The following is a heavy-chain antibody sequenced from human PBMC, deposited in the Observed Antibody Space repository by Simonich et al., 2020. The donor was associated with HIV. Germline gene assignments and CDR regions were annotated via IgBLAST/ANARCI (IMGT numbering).Heavy chain of an antibody. CDR2: INHSGST. CDR3: ARLTAGGLGEYFQH. Sequence: QVQLQQWGAGLLKPSETLSLTCAVYGGSFSGYYWSWIRLPPGKWLGWIGEINHSGSTNYNPSLKSRVTISGDTSKNQFSLKLSSVTAADTAVYYCARLTAGGLGEYFQHWGQGTLVTVSS. J-gene: IGHJ1*01. D-gene: IGHD6-13*01. V-gene: IGHV4-34*01. CDR1: GGSFSGYY.